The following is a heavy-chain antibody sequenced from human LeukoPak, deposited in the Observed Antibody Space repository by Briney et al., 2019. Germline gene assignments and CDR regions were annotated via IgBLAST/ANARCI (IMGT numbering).Heavy chain of an antibody. CDR1: GFTFSSYA. D-gene: IGHD2-15*01. J-gene: IGHJ3*02. V-gene: IGHV3-23*01. CDR3: ARACSGGTCYLAAFDI. Sequence: PGRSLRLSCAASGFTFSSYAMHWVRQAPGKGLEWVSAISDNGVSTYYADSVKGRFTISRDNSKNTLHLQMKSLRAEDTAVYFCARACSGGTCYLAAFDIWGQGTMVTVSS. CDR2: ISDNGVST.